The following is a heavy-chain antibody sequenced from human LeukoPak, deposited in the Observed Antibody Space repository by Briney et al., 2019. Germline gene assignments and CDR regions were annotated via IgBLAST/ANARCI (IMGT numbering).Heavy chain of an antibody. CDR3: VQDWGVLPDYTAHGFDI. CDR2: IKQDGSEK. V-gene: IGHV3-7*01. J-gene: IGHJ3*02. D-gene: IGHD3-10*01. Sequence: LSGGSLRLSCAASGFTFSSYWMSWVRQAPGEGLEWVANIKQDGSEKYYVDSVKGRFTISRDNAKNSLYLQMNSLRIEAPAVYYCVQDWGVLPDYTAHGFDIWGPATMATVPS. CDR1: GFTFSSYW.